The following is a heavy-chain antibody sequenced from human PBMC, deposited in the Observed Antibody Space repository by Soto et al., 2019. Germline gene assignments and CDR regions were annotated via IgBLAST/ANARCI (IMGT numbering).Heavy chain of an antibody. CDR2: IYYSGST. CDR3: ARATGYSYGLFDY. J-gene: IGHJ4*02. Sequence: SWTMDLTSAVSGESIWISVDYGCLIRKHPGKGLEWIGYIYYSGSTYYNPSLKSRVTISVDTSKNQFSLKLSSVTAADTAVYYCARATGYSYGLFDYWVQGTLVIVIS. V-gene: IGHV4-31*11. D-gene: IGHD5-18*01. CDR1: GESIWISVDY.